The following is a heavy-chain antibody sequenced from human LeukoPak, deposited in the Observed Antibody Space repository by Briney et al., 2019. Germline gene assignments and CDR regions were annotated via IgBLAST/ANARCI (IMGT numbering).Heavy chain of an antibody. J-gene: IGHJ4*02. CDR3: AKDRFYGSGYYFDY. CDR2: ISGSGGST. CDR1: GFTFNSYG. D-gene: IGHD3-10*01. V-gene: IGHV3-23*01. Sequence: PGGSLRLSCAASGFTFNSYGMHWVRQAPGKGLEWVSPISGSGGSTYYADSVKGRFTISRDNSKNTLYLQMNSLRAEDTAVYYCAKDRFYGSGYYFDYWGQGTLVTVSS.